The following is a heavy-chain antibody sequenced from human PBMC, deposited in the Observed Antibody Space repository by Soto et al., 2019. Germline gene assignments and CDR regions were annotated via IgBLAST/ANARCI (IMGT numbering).Heavy chain of an antibody. Sequence: PGGSLRLSCAASGFTFSAYAMHWVRQAPGKGLEWLAMISYDGSNNYFADSVKGRFTISRDNSKNTLYLQMNSLRAEDTAVYYCARDSWGVDYWGQGTLVTVYS. CDR1: GFTFSAYA. CDR3: ARDSWGVDY. V-gene: IGHV3-30-3*01. J-gene: IGHJ4*02. CDR2: ISYDGSNN. D-gene: IGHD3-16*01.